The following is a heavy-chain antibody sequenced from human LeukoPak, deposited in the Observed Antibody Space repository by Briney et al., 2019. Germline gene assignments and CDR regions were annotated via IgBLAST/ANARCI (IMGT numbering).Heavy chain of an antibody. CDR1: GYTFTSYY. Sequence: ASVKVSCKASGYTFTSYYMHWVRQAPGQGLEWMGIINPSGGSTSYAQKFQGRVTMTRDTSTSTVYMELSSLRSEDTAAYYCARDISYCSSTSCYRAYWGQGTLVTVSS. V-gene: IGHV1-46*01. CDR3: ARDISYCSSTSCYRAY. D-gene: IGHD2-2*01. J-gene: IGHJ4*02. CDR2: INPSGGST.